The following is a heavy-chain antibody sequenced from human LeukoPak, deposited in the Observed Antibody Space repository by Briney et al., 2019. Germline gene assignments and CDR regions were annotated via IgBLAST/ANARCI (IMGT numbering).Heavy chain of an antibody. Sequence: PGGSLRLSCAASGFTFSSYAMSWVRQAPGKGLEWVSAISGSSHYIYYADSVKGRFTISRDNAKNSLYLQMNSLRAEDTAVYYCAKVPLGFGEFQFDYWGQGTLVTVSS. CDR3: AKVPLGFGEFQFDY. J-gene: IGHJ4*02. V-gene: IGHV3-21*01. CDR1: GFTFSSYA. CDR2: ISGSSHYI. D-gene: IGHD3-10*01.